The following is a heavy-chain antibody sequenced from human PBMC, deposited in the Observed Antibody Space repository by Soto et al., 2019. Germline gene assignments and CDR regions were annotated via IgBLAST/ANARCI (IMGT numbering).Heavy chain of an antibody. CDR3: ARERSEARTGWFAP. Sequence: QVQLVQSGAEVKKPGASVKVSCKASGYTFTSYDINWVRQATGQGLEWMGWMNPNSGNTGYARKFRGGVSMTRNNSLSTAYRELASLRSEDTAVYYCARERSEARTGWFAPWGQGTLVTVSS. CDR1: GYTFTSYD. J-gene: IGHJ5*02. CDR2: MNPNSGNT. V-gene: IGHV1-8*01. D-gene: IGHD6-6*01.